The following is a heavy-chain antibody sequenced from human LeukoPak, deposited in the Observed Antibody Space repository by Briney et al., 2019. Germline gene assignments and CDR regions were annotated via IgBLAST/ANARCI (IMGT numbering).Heavy chain of an antibody. CDR1: GGSISSYY. V-gene: IGHV4-59*01. D-gene: IGHD2-15*01. CDR3: ARDSDCSGGSCYFDY. J-gene: IGHJ4*02. Sequence: SEILSLTCTVSGGSISSYYWSWIRQPPGKGLEWIGYIYYSGSTNYNPSLKSRVTISVDTSKNQFSLKLSSVTAADTAVYYCARDSDCSGGSCYFDYWGQGTLVTVSS. CDR2: IYYSGST.